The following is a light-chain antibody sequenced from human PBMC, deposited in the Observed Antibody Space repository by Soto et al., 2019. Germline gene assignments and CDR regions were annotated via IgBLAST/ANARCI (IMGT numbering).Light chain of an antibody. CDR3: QQYNTWLWT. CDR1: QSINAH. CDR2: GAS. J-gene: IGKJ1*01. V-gene: IGKV3-15*01. Sequence: EVVMTQSPATLSVSPGERVTLSCRASQSINAHLAWYQQKPGQAPRLLIHGASTRATGIPARFSGSGFGTEFIXXIXSXRDEDFAVYYCQQYNTWLWTFGQGTKVEVQ.